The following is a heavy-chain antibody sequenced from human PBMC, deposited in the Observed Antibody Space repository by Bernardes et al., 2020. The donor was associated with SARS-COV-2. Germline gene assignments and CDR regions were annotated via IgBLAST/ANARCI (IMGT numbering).Heavy chain of an antibody. D-gene: IGHD2-2*01. V-gene: IGHV3-74*01. Sequence: GGSLRLSCAASGISFRTYWMHWVRQVPGKGLVWVARIGGDGGGITYAESVKGRFTISRDNAKNTLFLQMNNLRAEDTGLYYCAGTSTTCCDYWGQGTLVTVAS. CDR3: AGTSTTCCDY. CDR2: IGGDGGGI. J-gene: IGHJ4*02. CDR1: GISFRTYW.